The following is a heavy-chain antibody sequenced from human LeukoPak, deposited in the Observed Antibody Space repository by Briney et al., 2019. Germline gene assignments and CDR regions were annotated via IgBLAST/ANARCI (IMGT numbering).Heavy chain of an antibody. Sequence: GGSLRLSCAASGFTFSSYGMHWVRQAPGKGLEWVAVISYDGSNKYYADSVKGRFTISRDNSKNTLYLQMNSLRAEDTAVYYCARGETSGYDGYYFDYWGQGTLVTVSS. CDR3: ARGETSGYDGYYFDY. D-gene: IGHD5-12*01. CDR2: ISYDGSNK. CDR1: GFTFSSYG. V-gene: IGHV3-30*03. J-gene: IGHJ4*02.